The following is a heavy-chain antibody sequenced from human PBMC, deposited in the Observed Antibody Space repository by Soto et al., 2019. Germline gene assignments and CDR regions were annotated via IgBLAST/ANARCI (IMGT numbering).Heavy chain of an antibody. Sequence: QVQLVESGGGVVQPGRSLRLSCVASGFTFSSYGMHWVRQAPGKGLEWVAIISYDGSNTYYADSVKGRFTISRDYSKNTLYLQMNSLIAEDTSVYYCAKEGGLSGSYYISSSYYFDYWGQGTLVTVSS. V-gene: IGHV3-30*18. D-gene: IGHD1-26*01. J-gene: IGHJ4*02. CDR1: GFTFSSYG. CDR2: ISYDGSNT. CDR3: AKEGGLSGSYYISSSYYFDY.